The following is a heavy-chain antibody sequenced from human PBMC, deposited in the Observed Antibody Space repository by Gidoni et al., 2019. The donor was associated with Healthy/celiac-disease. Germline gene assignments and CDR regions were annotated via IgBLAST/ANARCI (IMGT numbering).Heavy chain of an antibody. D-gene: IGHD2-15*01. J-gene: IGHJ6*03. CDR2: IISSGSNI. CDR3: AREHGGTLRYYYYYMDV. Sequence: QVQLVDSGGGVVKPGGALRLPCSASGFTFSDYYMRWIRQAPGKGLELVAYIISSGSNIYYADSVKGRFTSSRDNAKNSLYLQMNSLRAEDTSVYYCAREHGGTLRYYYYYMDVWGKGTTVTVSS. V-gene: IGHV3-11*01. CDR1: GFTFSDYY.